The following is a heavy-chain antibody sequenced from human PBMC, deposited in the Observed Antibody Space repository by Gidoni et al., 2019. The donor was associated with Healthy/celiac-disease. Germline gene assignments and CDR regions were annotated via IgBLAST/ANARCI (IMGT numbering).Heavy chain of an antibody. J-gene: IGHJ3*02. Sequence: EVQLVESGGGLVQPGGSLRLSCAASGFTFSSYSMNWVRQAPGKGLEWVSYISSSSSTIYYADSVKGRFTISRDNAKNSLYLQMNSLRAEDTAVYYCAREREGTFRGWLQLMGTAFDIWGQGTMVTVSS. CDR1: GFTFSSYS. CDR2: ISSSSSTI. D-gene: IGHD5-12*01. CDR3: AREREGTFRGWLQLMGTAFDI. V-gene: IGHV3-48*01.